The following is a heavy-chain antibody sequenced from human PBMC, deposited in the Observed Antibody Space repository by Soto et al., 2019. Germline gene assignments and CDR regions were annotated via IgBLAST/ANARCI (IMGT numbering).Heavy chain of an antibody. V-gene: IGHV3-74*01. CDR3: ARESGDWPLNWFDP. Sequence: PGGSLRLSCAASGFNFSNHWMHWVRQRTGEGLVWVSRITSDGKSKAYAESVKGRFAISRDNAKNTLYLQMNGLTAEDTAVYYCARESGDWPLNWFDPWGLGTLVTVSS. CDR2: ITSDGKSK. D-gene: IGHD2-21*02. CDR1: GFNFSNHW. J-gene: IGHJ5*02.